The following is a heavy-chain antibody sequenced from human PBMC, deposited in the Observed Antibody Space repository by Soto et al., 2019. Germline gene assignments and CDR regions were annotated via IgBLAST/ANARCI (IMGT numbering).Heavy chain of an antibody. V-gene: IGHV4-31*03. CDR3: ARWPQLEPRFDY. CDR1: GGSISSGGYY. J-gene: IGHJ4*02. CDR2: IYYSGST. Sequence: SETLSPTCTVSGGSISSGGYYWSWIRQHPGKGLEWIGYIYYSGSTYYNPSLKSRVTISVDTSKNQFSLKLSSVTAADTAVYYCARWPQLEPRFDYWGQGTLVTVSS. D-gene: IGHD1-1*01.